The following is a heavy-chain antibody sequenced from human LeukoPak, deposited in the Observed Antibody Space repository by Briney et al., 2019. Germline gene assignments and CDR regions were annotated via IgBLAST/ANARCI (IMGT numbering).Heavy chain of an antibody. Sequence: GASVKVSCKASGGTFSSYAISWVRQAPGQGLEWMGRIIPIFGTANYAQKFQGGVTITTDESTSTAYMELSSLRSEDTAVYYCARSVEMAKPKTPGDYWGQGTLVTVSS. CDR3: ARSVEMAKPKTPGDY. D-gene: IGHD5-24*01. CDR2: IIPIFGTA. V-gene: IGHV1-69*05. CDR1: GGTFSSYA. J-gene: IGHJ4*02.